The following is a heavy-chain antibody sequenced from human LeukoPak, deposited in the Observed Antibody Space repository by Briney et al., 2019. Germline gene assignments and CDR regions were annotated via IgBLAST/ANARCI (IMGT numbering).Heavy chain of an antibody. CDR1: GGSVSSGSYY. CDR3: ASAATRDYGDYEPETYYYYGMDV. CDR2: IYYSGST. J-gene: IGHJ6*02. V-gene: IGHV4-61*01. Sequence: PSETLSLTCTVSGGSVSSGSYYWSWIRQPPGKGLEWIGYIYYSGSTNYNPSLKSRVTKSVDTSKNQFSLKLSSVTAADTAVYYCASAATRDYGDYEPETYYYYGMDVWGQGTTVTVSS. D-gene: IGHD4-17*01.